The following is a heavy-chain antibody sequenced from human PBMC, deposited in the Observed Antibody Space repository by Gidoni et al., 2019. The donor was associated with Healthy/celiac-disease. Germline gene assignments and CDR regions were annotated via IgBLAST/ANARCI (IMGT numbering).Heavy chain of an antibody. Sequence: QVQLVQSGAEVKKPGSSVKVSCKASGGTFSSYAISWVRQAPGQGREWMGGIIPIFGTANYAQKFQGRVTITADESTSTAYMELSSLRSEDTAVYYCARDRWELRYYGMDVWGQGTTVTVSS. CDR1: GGTFSSYA. CDR2: IIPIFGTA. CDR3: ARDRWELRYYGMDV. D-gene: IGHD1-26*01. V-gene: IGHV1-69*01. J-gene: IGHJ6*02.